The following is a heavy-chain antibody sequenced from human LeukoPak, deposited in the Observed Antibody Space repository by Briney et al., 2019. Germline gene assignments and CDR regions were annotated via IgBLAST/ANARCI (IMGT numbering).Heavy chain of an antibody. CDR2: RHYSGTT. J-gene: IGHJ4*02. CDR1: GGSISSGGYY. Sequence: SQTLSLTCTVSGGSISSGGYYWSWIRQHPGKGLEWIGYRHYSGTTYYNASLKSRLTISVDTSKNQFSLKLSSVTAADTAVYYCARVGSIFGVVIDYWGQGTLVTVSS. D-gene: IGHD3-3*01. V-gene: IGHV4-31*03. CDR3: ARVGSIFGVVIDY.